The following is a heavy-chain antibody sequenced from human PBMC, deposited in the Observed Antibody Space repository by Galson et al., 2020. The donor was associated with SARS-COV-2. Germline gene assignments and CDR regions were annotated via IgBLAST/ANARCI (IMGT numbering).Heavy chain of an antibody. V-gene: IGHV3-33*01. CDR3: AREGDYGDRRLDY. CDR2: IWYDGSNK. Sequence: QLGESLKISCAASGFTFSSYGMHWVRQAPGKGLEWVAVIWYDGSNKYYADSVKGRFTISRDNSKNTLYLQMNSLRAEDTAVYYCAREGDYGDRRLDYWGQGTLVIVSS. CDR1: GFTFSSYG. J-gene: IGHJ4*02. D-gene: IGHD4-17*01.